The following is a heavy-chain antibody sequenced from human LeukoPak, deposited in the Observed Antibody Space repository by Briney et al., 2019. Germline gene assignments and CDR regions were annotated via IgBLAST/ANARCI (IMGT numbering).Heavy chain of an antibody. V-gene: IGHV1-2*02. CDR1: GYTFTGYY. CDR3: RHGSWAFDI. J-gene: IGHJ3*02. D-gene: IGHD5-24*01. Sequence: ASVKVSCKASGYTFTGYYMHWVRQAPGQGLEWMGWINPNSGGTNYAQKFQGRVTMTRDTSISTAYMELSRLSSVTAADTAVYYCRHGSWAFDIWGQGTMVTVSS. CDR2: INPNSGGT.